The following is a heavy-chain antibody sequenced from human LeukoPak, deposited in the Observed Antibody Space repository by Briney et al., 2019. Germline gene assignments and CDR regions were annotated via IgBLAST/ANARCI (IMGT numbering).Heavy chain of an antibody. Sequence: GGSLRLSCAASGFTFSSYGMHWVRQAPGKGLEWVAFIRYYGSNKYYADSVKGRFTISRDNSKNTLYLQMNSLRAEDTAVYYCAKDGGYPRGVHFDYWGQGTLVTVSS. CDR2: IRYYGSNK. CDR3: AKDGGYPRGVHFDY. CDR1: GFTFSSYG. D-gene: IGHD5-12*01. J-gene: IGHJ4*02. V-gene: IGHV3-30*02.